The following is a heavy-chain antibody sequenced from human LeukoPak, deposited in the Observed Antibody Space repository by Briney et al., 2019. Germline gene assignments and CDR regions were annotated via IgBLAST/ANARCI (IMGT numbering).Heavy chain of an antibody. CDR1: GFTFRSYG. CDR3: AKGLSGGSGVS. J-gene: IGHJ5*02. Sequence: GGSLRLSCAASGFTFRSYGMHWVRQAPGKGLEWVAVISYDGSNKYYADSVKGRFTISRDNSKNTLYLQMNSLRAEDTAVYYCAKGLSGGSGVSWGQGTLVIVSS. V-gene: IGHV3-30*18. D-gene: IGHD6-19*01. CDR2: ISYDGSNK.